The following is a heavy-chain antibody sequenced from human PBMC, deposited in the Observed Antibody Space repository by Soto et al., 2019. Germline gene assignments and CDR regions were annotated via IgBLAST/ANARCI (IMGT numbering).Heavy chain of an antibody. CDR1: GGSISSYY. CDR2: IYYSGST. Sequence: TLSLTCTVSGGSISSYYWSWIRQPPGKGLEWIGYIYYSGSTNYNPSLKSRVTISVDTSKNQFSLKLSSVTAADTAVYYCARGGDGYNFLFDYWGQGTLVTVSS. J-gene: IGHJ4*02. V-gene: IGHV4-59*01. D-gene: IGHD5-12*01. CDR3: ARGGDGYNFLFDY.